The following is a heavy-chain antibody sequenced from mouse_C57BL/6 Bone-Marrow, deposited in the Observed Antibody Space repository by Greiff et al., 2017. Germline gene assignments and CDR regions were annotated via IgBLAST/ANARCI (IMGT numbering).Heavy chain of an antibody. J-gene: IGHJ4*01. D-gene: IGHD1-1*01. Sequence: EVQRVESGGDLVKPGGSLKLSCAASGFTFSSYGMSWVRQTPDKRLEWVATISSGGSYTYYPDSVKGRFTISRDNAKNTLYLQMSSLKSEDTAMYYCAIQRVYYYGSSSYYYAMDYWGQGTSVTVSS. CDR2: ISSGGSYT. CDR1: GFTFSSYG. CDR3: AIQRVYYYGSSSYYYAMDY. V-gene: IGHV5-6*01.